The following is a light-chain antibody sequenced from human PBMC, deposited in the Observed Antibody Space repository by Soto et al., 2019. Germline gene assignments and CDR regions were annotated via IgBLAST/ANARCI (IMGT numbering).Light chain of an antibody. V-gene: IGKV1-39*01. CDR3: QQSYSTPQT. Sequence: DIQMTQSPSSLSASVGDRVTITCRASQSISSYLNWYQQKPGKAPKLLIYAASSLQSGVPSRFSGSGSGTDFTLTISSLQPEDFATYYCQQSYSTPQTCGPGTKVDIK. CDR2: AAS. J-gene: IGKJ3*01. CDR1: QSISSY.